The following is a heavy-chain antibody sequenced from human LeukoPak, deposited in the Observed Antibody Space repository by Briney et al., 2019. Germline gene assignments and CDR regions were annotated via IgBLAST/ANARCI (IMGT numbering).Heavy chain of an antibody. CDR3: AKDRHVWGYSYGQTFDY. D-gene: IGHD5-18*01. J-gene: IGHJ4*02. Sequence: GGSLRLSCAASGFTLSSYGMHWVRQAPGKGLEWVAFTRYDGSDKYYVDSVKGRFTISRDNSKNTLYLQMNSLRAEDTAMYFCAKDRHVWGYSYGQTFDYWGQGTLVIVSS. CDR2: TRYDGSDK. CDR1: GFTLSSYG. V-gene: IGHV3-30*02.